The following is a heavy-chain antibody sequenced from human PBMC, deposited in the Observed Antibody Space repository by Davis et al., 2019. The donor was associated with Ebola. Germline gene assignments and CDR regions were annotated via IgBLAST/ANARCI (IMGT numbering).Heavy chain of an antibody. D-gene: IGHD3-10*01. J-gene: IGHJ4*02. V-gene: IGHV1-46*01. Sequence: ASSKVSCNASGYTFTSYYMHWVRQAPGQGLEWMGIINPSGGSTTYAQKFQGRVTMTRDTSTNTLYMELSSLTSGDTAVYYCVRDLRGWGDFDYWGQGTLVTVSS. CDR3: VRDLRGWGDFDY. CDR2: INPSGGST. CDR1: GYTFTSYY.